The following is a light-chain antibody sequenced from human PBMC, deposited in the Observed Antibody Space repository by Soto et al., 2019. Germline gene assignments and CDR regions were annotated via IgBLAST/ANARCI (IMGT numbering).Light chain of an antibody. J-gene: IGLJ3*02. CDR2: GTK. CDR1: SSNIGAGYG. CDR3: QSFDSSLNSRV. V-gene: IGLV1-40*01. Sequence: QAVVTQPPSVSGAPGQRVTISCTGSSSNIGAGYGVHWYQQLPGTAPKLLIYGTKNRPSGVSDRFSGSKSGTSASLAITGLQAQDEADYFCQSFDSSLNSRVFGGGTKLTVL.